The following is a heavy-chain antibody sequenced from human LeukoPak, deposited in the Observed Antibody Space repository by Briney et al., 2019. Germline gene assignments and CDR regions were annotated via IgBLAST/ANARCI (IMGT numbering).Heavy chain of an antibody. J-gene: IGHJ5*02. CDR3: ARDALKNTRWYSSWFDP. CDR1: GYTFTSYA. V-gene: IGHV1-3*01. D-gene: IGHD6-13*01. Sequence: ASAKVSCKASGYTFTSYAMHWVRQAPGQRLEWMGWINAGNGNTKYSQKFQGRVTITRDTSASTAYMELSSLRSEDTAVYYCARDALKNTRWYSSWFDPWGQGTLVTVSS. CDR2: INAGNGNT.